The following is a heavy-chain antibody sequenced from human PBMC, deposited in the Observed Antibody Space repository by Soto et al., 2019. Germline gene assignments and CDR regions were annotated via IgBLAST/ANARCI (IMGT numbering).Heavy chain of an antibody. CDR3: ARAAYYDFWSGYQAKNWLDP. V-gene: IGHV4-59*01. CDR2: IYYSGST. J-gene: IGHJ5*02. Sequence: SETLSLTCTVSGGSISSYYWSWIRQPPGKGLEWIGYIYYSGSTNYNPSLKSRVTISVDTSKNQFSLKLSSVTAADTAVYYCARAAYYDFWSGYQAKNWLDPWGQGTLVTVSS. CDR1: GGSISSYY. D-gene: IGHD3-3*01.